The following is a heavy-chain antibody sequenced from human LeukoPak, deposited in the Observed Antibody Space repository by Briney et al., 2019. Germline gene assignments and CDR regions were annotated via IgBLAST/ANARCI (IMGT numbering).Heavy chain of an antibody. Sequence: SETLSLTCDVSGGSFSSYSWNWIRHPPGKGLEWIAEISYAGNTHTGSTSYSASLKSRVTISVDTPKNQFSLHLSSVTAADAGVYYCARGFSGFWEFDSWGQGTLVTVSS. CDR1: GGSFSSYS. CDR3: ARGFSGFWEFDS. D-gene: IGHD1-14*01. CDR2: ISYAGNTHTGST. J-gene: IGHJ4*02. V-gene: IGHV4-34*01.